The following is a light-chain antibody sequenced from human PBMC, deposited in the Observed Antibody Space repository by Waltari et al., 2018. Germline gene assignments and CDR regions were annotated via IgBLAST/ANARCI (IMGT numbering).Light chain of an antibody. Sequence: SYELTQPPSVSVSPGQTASITCSGDKLGDKYAWWYQQKPGQSPVLVISQDSKRPSGIPERFSGSNSGNTATLTISGTQATDEADYSCQAWDSSTDVVFGGGTKLTVL. CDR3: QAWDSSTDVV. CDR1: KLGDKY. V-gene: IGLV3-1*01. CDR2: QDS. J-gene: IGLJ2*01.